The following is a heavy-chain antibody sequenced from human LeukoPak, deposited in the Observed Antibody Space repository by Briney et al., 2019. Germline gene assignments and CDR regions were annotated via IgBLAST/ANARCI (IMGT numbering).Heavy chain of an antibody. J-gene: IGHJ4*02. CDR3: ARIAAAGSTNDY. D-gene: IGHD6-13*01. CDR1: GYTFTSYA. CDR2: INAGNGNT. V-gene: IGHV1-3*01. Sequence: ASVKVSCKASGYTFTSYAMHWVRQAPGQRLEWMGWINAGNGNTKYSQKFQGRVTITRDTSASTAYTELSSLRSEDTAVYYCARIAAAGSTNDYWGQGTLVTVSS.